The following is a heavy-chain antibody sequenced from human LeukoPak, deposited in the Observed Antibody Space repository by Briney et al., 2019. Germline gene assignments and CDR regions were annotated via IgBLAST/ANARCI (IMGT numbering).Heavy chain of an antibody. CDR2: ISSSSSYI. D-gene: IGHD2-15*01. Sequence: PGGSLRLSCAASGFTFSSYSMNWVRQAPGEGLEWVSSISSSSSYIYYADSVKGRFTISRDNAKNSLYLQMNSLRAEDTAVYYCARESERYCSGGSCGFDYWGQGTLVTVSS. CDR3: ARESERYCSGGSCGFDY. CDR1: GFTFSSYS. J-gene: IGHJ4*02. V-gene: IGHV3-21*01.